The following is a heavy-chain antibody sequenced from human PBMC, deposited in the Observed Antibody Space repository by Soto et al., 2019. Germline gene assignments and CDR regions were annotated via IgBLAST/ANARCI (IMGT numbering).Heavy chain of an antibody. CDR3: VRTSIY. Sequence: PGGSLRLSCAASGFAVNRDYMSWVRQAPGKGLEWVSVIFGGGATLYSESVKGRFTISRDNSKNTVFLQMKSLRAEDTAVYYCVRTSIYWGQGIRVTVSS. J-gene: IGHJ4*02. D-gene: IGHD2-2*01. V-gene: IGHV3-53*01. CDR1: GFAVNRDY. CDR2: IFGGGAT.